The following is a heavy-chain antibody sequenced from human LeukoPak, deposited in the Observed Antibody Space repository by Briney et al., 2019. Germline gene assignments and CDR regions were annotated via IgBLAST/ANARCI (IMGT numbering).Heavy chain of an antibody. CDR3: ARASPKYCSSTSCPPYYYYYMDV. D-gene: IGHD2-2*01. CDR2: MNPNSGNT. J-gene: IGHJ6*03. Sequence: ASVTVSCKASGYTFTIYDINWVRQATGQGLEWMGWMNPNSGNTGYAQKFQGRVTITRNTSISTAYMELSSLRSEDTAVYYCARASPKYCSSTSCPPYYYYYMDVWGKGTTVTVSS. V-gene: IGHV1-8*03. CDR1: GYTFTIYD.